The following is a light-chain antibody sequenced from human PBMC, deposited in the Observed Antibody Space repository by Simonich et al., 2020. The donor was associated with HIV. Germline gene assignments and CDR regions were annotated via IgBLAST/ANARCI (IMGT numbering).Light chain of an antibody. CDR3: QQYGSSPYT. Sequence: EIVMTQSPATLSVSPGETATLSCRASQSVSSSYLAWSQQKPGLAPRLLIYDASSRATGIPDRFSGSGSGTDFTLTITRLEPEDFAVYYCQQYGSSPYTFGQGTKLEIK. CDR1: QSVSSSY. J-gene: IGKJ2*01. CDR2: DAS. V-gene: IGKV3D-20*01.